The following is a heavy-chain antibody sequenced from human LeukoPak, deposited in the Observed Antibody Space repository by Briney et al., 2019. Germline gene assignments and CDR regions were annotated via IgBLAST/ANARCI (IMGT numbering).Heavy chain of an antibody. CDR2: IKVGGGN. Sequence: SETLSLTCAVYGGSLSDYSWTWIRQPPGKGREWIGQIKVGGGNKYTPSLNSRVTMSLDTSKNQFSLNLASVSAADTAVYYCARGAPGYWGQGTLVTVSS. V-gene: IGHV4-34*01. CDR3: ARGAPGY. J-gene: IGHJ4*02. CDR1: GGSLSDYS.